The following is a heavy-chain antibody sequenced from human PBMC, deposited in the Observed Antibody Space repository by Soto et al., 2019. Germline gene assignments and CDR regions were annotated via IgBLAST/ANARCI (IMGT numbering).Heavy chain of an antibody. V-gene: IGHV3-11*01. CDR2: ISTGGTTI. J-gene: IGHJ4*02. D-gene: IGHD3-10*01. Sequence: GGSLRLSCAASGFTFSNYYMTWVRQAPGKGLEWVSYISTGGTTIYYADSVKGRFTISRDNAKNSVYLQMDSLRAEDTAVYYCARGGTMALDYWGQGTLVTVSS. CDR1: GFTFSNYY. CDR3: ARGGTMALDY.